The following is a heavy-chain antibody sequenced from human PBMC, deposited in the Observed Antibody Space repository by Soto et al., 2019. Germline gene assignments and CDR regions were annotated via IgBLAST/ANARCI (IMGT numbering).Heavy chain of an antibody. CDR1: GGSFSGYY. CDR2: INHSGST. CDR3: ARCMELGYYYAMDV. Sequence: SETLSLTCAVYGGSFSGYYWRWIRQPPGMGLEWIGEINHSGSTNYNPSLKGRATISVDTSKNQFSLKLSSVTAADTAVYYCARCMELGYYYAMDVWGQGTTVTVSS. J-gene: IGHJ6*02. D-gene: IGHD1-7*01. V-gene: IGHV4-34*01.